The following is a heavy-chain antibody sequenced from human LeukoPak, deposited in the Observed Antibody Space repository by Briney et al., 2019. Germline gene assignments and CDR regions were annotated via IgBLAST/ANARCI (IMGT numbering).Heavy chain of an antibody. J-gene: IGHJ4*02. CDR2: IIPIFGTA. V-gene: IGHV1-69*05. CDR1: GGTFSSYA. CDR3: AREVITMVRGVISPVASDY. Sequence: ASVKVSCKASGGTFSSYAISWVRQAPGQGLEWMGRIIPIFGTANYAQKFQGKVTITTDESTSTAYMERSGLRSEDTAVYYCAREVITMVRGVISPVASDYWGQGTLVTVSS. D-gene: IGHD3-10*01.